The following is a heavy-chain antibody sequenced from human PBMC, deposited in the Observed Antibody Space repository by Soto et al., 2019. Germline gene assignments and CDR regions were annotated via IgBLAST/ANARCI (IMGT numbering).Heavy chain of an antibody. J-gene: IGHJ6*02. D-gene: IGHD2-15*01. CDR2: ISYDGSKK. CDR1: GFTFDNYG. V-gene: IGHV3-30*18. Sequence: QVQLVESGGGVVQPGRSLRLSCAASGFTFDNYGLHWVRQAPGKGLEWVAVISYDGSKKFYADSVTGRFTISRDNSKNTLYLQMTTLRVEYTAVYYCAKDLDVVVVVTATRGLDVWGQGTTVTVSS. CDR3: AKDLDVVVVVTATRGLDV.